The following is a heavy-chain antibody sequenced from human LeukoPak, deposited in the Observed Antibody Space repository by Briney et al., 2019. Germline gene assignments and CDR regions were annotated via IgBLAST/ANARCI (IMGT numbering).Heavy chain of an antibody. J-gene: IGHJ4*02. CDR2: MYYSGTT. CDR1: GDSISSYY. CDR3: ARLPMAVTPHVDY. Sequence: LETLSLTCTVSGDSISSYYRSWIRQSPGKGLEWIGFMYYSGTTNYNPSLKSRVTISLGMSKNQFSLKLSSVTAADTAVYYCARLPMAVTPHVDYWGQGTLVTVSS. V-gene: IGHV4-59*01. D-gene: IGHD2-21*02.